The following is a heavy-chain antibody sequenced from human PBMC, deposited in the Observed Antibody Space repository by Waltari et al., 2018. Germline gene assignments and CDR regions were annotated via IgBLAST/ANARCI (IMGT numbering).Heavy chain of an antibody. CDR3: ARGRGTLGQLLVTY. CDR1: GYTFTTYY. D-gene: IGHD6-13*01. Sequence: QVQLVQSGAEVERPGASVRISCKASGYTFTTYYVHWLRQAPGRGFEWLGIIDPDGGGTTYAPKCRDRLSLTRDTSTSVLYMALDNLNSDDSAIYFCARGRGTLGQLLVTYWGQGTQVLVSS. CDR2: IDPDGGGT. V-gene: IGHV1-46*01. J-gene: IGHJ4*02.